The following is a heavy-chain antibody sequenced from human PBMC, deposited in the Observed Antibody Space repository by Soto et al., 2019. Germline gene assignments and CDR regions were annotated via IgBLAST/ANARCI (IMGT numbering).Heavy chain of an antibody. CDR2: ISSSGSTI. CDR3: ATADCSGGSCYLMEYFQH. CDR1: GFTFSDYY. V-gene: IGHV3-11*01. D-gene: IGHD2-15*01. J-gene: IGHJ1*01. Sequence: GGSLRLSCAASGFTFSDYYMSWIRQAPGKGLEWVSYISSSGSTIYYADSVKGRFTISRDNAKNSLYLQMNSLRAEDTAVYYCATADCSGGSCYLMEYFQHWGQGTLVTVSS.